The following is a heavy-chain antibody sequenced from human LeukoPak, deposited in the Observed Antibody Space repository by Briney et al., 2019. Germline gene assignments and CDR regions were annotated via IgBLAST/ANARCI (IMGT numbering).Heavy chain of an antibody. D-gene: IGHD4-23*01. Sequence: GESLKISCKGSGYSFTNYWIGWVRQMPGKGPEWMVIINPGDSETRYSPSCQGQVTISADKSISTAYLQWSSLRASDTAVYYCARDSGNNAAAAFDIWGQGTMVTVSS. V-gene: IGHV5-51*01. CDR3: ARDSGNNAAAAFDI. CDR1: GYSFTNYW. CDR2: INPGDSET. J-gene: IGHJ3*02.